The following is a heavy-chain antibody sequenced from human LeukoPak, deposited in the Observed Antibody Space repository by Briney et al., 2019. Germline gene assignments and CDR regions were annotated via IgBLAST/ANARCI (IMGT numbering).Heavy chain of an antibody. Sequence: GGSLRLSCAAAGFTFISYAMTWVRQVPGKGLEWVSGTSGSGGSTYYADSVKGRFNLSRDNSTKSLYVQMNSLRAEDTAVYYCAKSDYYDSSGYYYGSDYWGQGTLVTVSS. J-gene: IGHJ4*02. CDR3: AKSDYYDSSGYYYGSDY. V-gene: IGHV3-23*01. CDR2: TSGSGGST. CDR1: GFTFISYA. D-gene: IGHD3-22*01.